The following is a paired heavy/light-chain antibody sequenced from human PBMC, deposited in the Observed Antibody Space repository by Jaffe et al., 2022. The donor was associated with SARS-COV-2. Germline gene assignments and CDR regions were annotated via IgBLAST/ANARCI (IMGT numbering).Heavy chain of an antibody. CDR3: ARDRPDYGDYDIMGRRYFDL. CDR1: GGTFSSYA. J-gene: IGHJ2*01. V-gene: IGHV1-69*01. Sequence: QVQLVQSGAEVKKPGSSVKVSCKASGGTFSSYAISWVRQAPGQGLEWMGGIIPIFGTANYAQKFQGRVTITADESTSTAYMELSSLRSEDTAVYYCARDRPDYGDYDIMGRRYFDLWGRGTLVTVSS. D-gene: IGHD4-17*01. CDR2: IIPIFGTA.
Light chain of an antibody. CDR2: DAS. V-gene: IGKV3-11*01. J-gene: IGKJ5*01. Sequence: EIVLTQSPATLSLSPGERATLSCRASQSVSSYLAWYQQKPGQAPRLLIYDASNRATGIPARFSGSGSGTDFTLTISSLEPEDFAVYYCQQRSNWPPVTFGQGTRLEIK. CDR3: QQRSNWPPVT. CDR1: QSVSSY.